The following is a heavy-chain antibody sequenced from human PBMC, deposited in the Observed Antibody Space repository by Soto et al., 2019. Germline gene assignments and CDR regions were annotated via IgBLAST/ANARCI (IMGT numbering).Heavy chain of an antibody. J-gene: IGHJ6*03. V-gene: IGHV3-7*01. CDR3: ARGYCSSTSCLMPYYYYYMDV. D-gene: IGHD2-2*01. CDR2: IKQDGSEK. CDR1: GFTFGGYW. Sequence: GGSLRLSCAASGFTFGGYWMSWVRQAPGKGLEWVANIKQDGSEKYYVDSVKGRFTISRDNAKNSLYLQMNSLRAEDTAVYYCARGYCSSTSCLMPYYYYYMDVWGKGTTVTVSS.